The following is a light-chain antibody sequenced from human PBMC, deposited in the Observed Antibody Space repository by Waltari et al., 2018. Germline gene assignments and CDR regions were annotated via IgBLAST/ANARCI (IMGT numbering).Light chain of an antibody. CDR1: QSINNF. J-gene: IGKJ3*01. CDR3: QQSYNTPF. V-gene: IGKV1-39*01. Sequence: DIQMTQSPSSLSASVGDRVTITCRASQSINNFLNWYQQKPGKAPKLLIYAASSLQSGVPSRFSGSGSGTDFTLTISSLQPEDFAIYYCQQSYNTPFFGPGTKVDIK. CDR2: AAS.